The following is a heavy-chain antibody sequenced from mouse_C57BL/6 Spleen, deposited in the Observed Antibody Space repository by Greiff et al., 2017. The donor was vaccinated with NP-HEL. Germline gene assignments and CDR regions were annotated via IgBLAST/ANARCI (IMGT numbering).Heavy chain of an antibody. V-gene: IGHV3-6*01. Sequence: EVHLVESGPGLVKPSQSLSLTCSVTGYSITSGYYWNWIRQFPGNKLEWMGYISYDGSNNYNPSLKNRISITRDTSKNQFFLKLNSVTTEDTATYYCARELYYGSAFDYWGQGTTLTVSS. CDR1: GYSITSGYY. D-gene: IGHD1-1*01. CDR3: ARELYYGSAFDY. J-gene: IGHJ2*01. CDR2: ISYDGSN.